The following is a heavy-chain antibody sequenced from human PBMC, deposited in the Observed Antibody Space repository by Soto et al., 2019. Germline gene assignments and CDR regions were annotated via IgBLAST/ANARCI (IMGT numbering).Heavy chain of an antibody. CDR2: IYYSGST. Sequence: SETLSLTCTVSGGSISSGGYYWSWIRQHPGKGLEWIGYIYYSGSTYYNPSLKSRVTISVDTSKNQFSLKLSSVTAAGTAVYYCARVSGSYSAYYYYYMDVWGKGTTVTVSS. CDR3: ARVSGSYSAYYYYYMDV. D-gene: IGHD3-10*01. J-gene: IGHJ6*03. CDR1: GGSISSGGYY. V-gene: IGHV4-31*03.